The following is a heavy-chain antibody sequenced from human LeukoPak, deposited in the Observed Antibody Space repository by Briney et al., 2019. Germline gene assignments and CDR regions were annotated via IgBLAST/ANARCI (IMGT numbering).Heavy chain of an antibody. CDR3: ARGVYSGSYHRTFDI. D-gene: IGHD1-26*01. CDR1: GFTVTSNY. J-gene: IGHJ3*02. CDR2: IYSGGSK. V-gene: IGHV3-66*01. Sequence: PGGSLRLSCAASGFTVTSNYMSWVRQAPGKGLEWVSVIYSGGSKYYADSVKGGFTISRDNSKNTLYLQMNSLRAEDTAVYYCARGVYSGSYHRTFDIWGQGTMVTVSS.